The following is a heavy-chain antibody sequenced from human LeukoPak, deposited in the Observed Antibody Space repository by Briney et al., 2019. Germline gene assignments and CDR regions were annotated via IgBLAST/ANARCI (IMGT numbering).Heavy chain of an antibody. D-gene: IGHD2-15*01. CDR3: ARRLVDSGASQVSDD. CDR1: SGSFSGYY. Sequence: PSETLSLTCAVYSGSFSGYYWSWIRQPPGKGLEWIGEINDSGSVNRNPSLKNRVTLSVDTSKNQFSLRLSSVAAADTAVYYCARRLVDSGASQVSDDWGQGTLVTVSS. CDR2: INDSGSV. J-gene: IGHJ4*02. V-gene: IGHV4-34*01.